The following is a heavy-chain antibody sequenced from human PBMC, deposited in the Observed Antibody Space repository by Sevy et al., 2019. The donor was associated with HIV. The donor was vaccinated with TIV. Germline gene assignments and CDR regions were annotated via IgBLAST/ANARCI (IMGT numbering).Heavy chain of an antibody. CDR3: ARDLPSAVTMPFYYYGMDV. D-gene: IGHD4-17*01. CDR2: ISYDGNNK. CDR1: GFSFSIYA. J-gene: IGHJ6*02. Sequence: GEPLKISCAASGFSFSIYAMHWVRQAPGKGLEWEAVISYDGNNKYYADSVKGRFTISRDNSKNTLYLQMNSLRPEDTAVSYCARDLPSAVTMPFYYYGMDVWGQGTTVTVSS. V-gene: IGHV3-30*04.